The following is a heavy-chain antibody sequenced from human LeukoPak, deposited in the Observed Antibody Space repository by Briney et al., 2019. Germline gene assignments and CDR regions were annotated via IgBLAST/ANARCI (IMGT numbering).Heavy chain of an antibody. CDR1: GFTFSSYW. J-gene: IGHJ3*02. V-gene: IGHV3-64*01. Sequence: GGSLRLSCDVSGFTFSSYWMHWVRQAPGKGLEYVSAISSNGGSTYYANSVKGRFTISRDNSKNTLYLQMGSLRAEDMAVYYCATIFGEYYYDSSGFSAAFDIWGQGTMVTVSS. CDR3: ATIFGEYYYDSSGFSAAFDI. CDR2: ISSNGGST. D-gene: IGHD3-22*01.